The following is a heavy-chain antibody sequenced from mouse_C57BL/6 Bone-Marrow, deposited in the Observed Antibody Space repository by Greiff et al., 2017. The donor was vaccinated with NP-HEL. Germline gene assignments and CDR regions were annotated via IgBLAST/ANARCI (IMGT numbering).Heavy chain of an antibody. CDR1: GFTFSSYA. CDR2: ISDGGSYT. D-gene: IGHD3-1*01. CDR3: ARGTRGFDY. J-gene: IGHJ2*01. Sequence: EVKLVESGGGLVKPGGSLKLSCAASGFTFSSYAMSWVRQTPEKRLEWVATISDGGSYTYYPDNVKGRFTISRDNAKNNLYLQMSHLKSEDTAMYYCARGTRGFDYWGQGTTLTVSS. V-gene: IGHV5-4*03.